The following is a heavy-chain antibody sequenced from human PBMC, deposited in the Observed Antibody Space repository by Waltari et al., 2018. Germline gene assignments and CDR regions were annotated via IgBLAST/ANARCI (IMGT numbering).Heavy chain of an antibody. J-gene: IGHJ3*02. CDR2: IYSGGST. Sequence: VQLVESGGGLIQPGGSLRLSCAASGFTVSSNYMSWVRQAPGKGLEWVSVIYSGGSTYYADSVKGRFTISRDNSKNTLYLKMNSLRAEDTAVYYCAREYTGTTAAFDIWGQGTMVTVSS. CDR3: AREYTGTTAAFDI. D-gene: IGHD1-7*01. CDR1: GFTVSSNY. V-gene: IGHV3-53*01.